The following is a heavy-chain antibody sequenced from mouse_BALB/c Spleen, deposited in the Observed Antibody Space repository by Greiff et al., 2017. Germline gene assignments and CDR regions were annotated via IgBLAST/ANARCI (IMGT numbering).Heavy chain of an antibody. CDR1: GYSITSDYA. D-gene: IGHD1-1*01. CDR2: ISYSGST. V-gene: IGHV3-2*02. J-gene: IGHJ4*01. Sequence: DVQLQESGPGLVKPSQSLSLTCTVTGYSITSDYAWNWIRQFPGNKLEWMGYISYSGSTSYNPSLKSRISITRDTSKNQFFLQLNSVTTEDTATYYCARLTVVAPYYAMDYWGQGTSVTVSS. CDR3: ARLTVVAPYYAMDY.